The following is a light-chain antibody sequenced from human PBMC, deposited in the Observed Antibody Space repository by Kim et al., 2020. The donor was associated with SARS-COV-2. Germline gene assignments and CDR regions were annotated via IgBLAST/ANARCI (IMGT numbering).Light chain of an antibody. CDR3: YSTDSSGKYWV. V-gene: IGLV3-10*01. CDR1: ALPKKF. J-gene: IGLJ3*02. Sequence: PGQTARITCSGDALPKKFAYWYQQKSGKAPVLVIYKDTSRPSGIPERFSGSTSGTMITLTISGAQVEDEADYYCYSTDSSGKYWVFGGGTQLTVL. CDR2: KDT.